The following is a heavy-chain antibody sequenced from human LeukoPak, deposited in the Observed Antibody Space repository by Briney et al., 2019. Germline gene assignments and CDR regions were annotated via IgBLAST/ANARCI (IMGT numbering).Heavy chain of an antibody. CDR2: INPNSGGT. Sequence: ASVKVSCKASGYTXTDYYMHWVRQAPGQGLEWMGWINPNSGGTNYAQKFQGRVTMTGDTSISTAYMELSRLRSDDTAVYYCARITGTTFGFSDYWGQGTLVTVSS. V-gene: IGHV1-2*02. D-gene: IGHD3-16*01. CDR1: GYTXTDYY. J-gene: IGHJ4*02. CDR3: ARITGTTFGFSDY.